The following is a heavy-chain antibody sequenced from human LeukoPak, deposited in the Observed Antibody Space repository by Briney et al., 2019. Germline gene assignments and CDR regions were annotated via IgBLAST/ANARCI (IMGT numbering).Heavy chain of an antibody. CDR1: GGSFSGYY. D-gene: IGHD3-10*01. J-gene: IGHJ4*02. CDR3: ARLTRGVTDY. V-gene: IGHV4-34*01. CDR2: INHSGST. Sequence: SETLSLTCAVYGGSFSGYYWSWIRQPPGKGLEWIGEINHSGSTNYNPSLKSRVTISVGTSKNQFSLKLSSVAAADTAVYYCARLTRGVTDYWGQGTLVTVSS.